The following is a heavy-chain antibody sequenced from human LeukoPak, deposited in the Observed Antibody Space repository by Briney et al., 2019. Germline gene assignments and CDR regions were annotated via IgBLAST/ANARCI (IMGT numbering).Heavy chain of an antibody. CDR2: INHSGST. V-gene: IGHV4-34*01. CDR3: ARDGYCSSTSCSDY. D-gene: IGHD2-2*01. Sequence: PWETLSFTCAVYGGSFSDHYWSWIRQPPGKGLEWIGEINHSGSTNYNPSLKSRVTISVDTSKKQLSLKLSSVTAADTAVYYCARDGYCSSTSCSDYWGQGTPVTVSS. J-gene: IGHJ4*02. CDR1: GGSFSDHY.